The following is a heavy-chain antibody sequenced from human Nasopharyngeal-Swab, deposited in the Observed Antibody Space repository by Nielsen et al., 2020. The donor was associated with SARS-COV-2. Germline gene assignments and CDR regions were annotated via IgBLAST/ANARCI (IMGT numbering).Heavy chain of an antibody. CDR2: IIPIFGTA. J-gene: IGHJ4*02. V-gene: IGHV1-69*01. D-gene: IGHD3/OR15-3a*01. CDR3: ARDPLGTNYFDY. Sequence: WVRQAPGQGLEWMGGIIPIFGTANYAQKFQGRVTITADESTSTAYMELSSLRSKDTAVYYCARDPLGTNYFDYWGQGTLVTVSS.